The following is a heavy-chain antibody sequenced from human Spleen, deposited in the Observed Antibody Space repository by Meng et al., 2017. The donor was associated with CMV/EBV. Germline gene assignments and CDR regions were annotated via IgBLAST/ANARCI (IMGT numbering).Heavy chain of an antibody. Sequence: QRPQWGRVLLKPSETLSLTCAVYGGSLSGYSWSWSRQPPGKGLEWIGEINHSGSTNYNPSLKSRVTISVDTSKNQFSLKLSSVTAADTAVYYCASFDGYNNFDYWGQGTLVTVSS. CDR3: ASFDGYNNFDY. J-gene: IGHJ4*02. CDR2: INHSGST. CDR1: GGSLSGYS. V-gene: IGHV4-34*01. D-gene: IGHD5-24*01.